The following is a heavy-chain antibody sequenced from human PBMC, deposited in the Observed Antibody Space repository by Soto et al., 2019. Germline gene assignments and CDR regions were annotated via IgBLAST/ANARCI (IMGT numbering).Heavy chain of an antibody. V-gene: IGHV4-38-2*01. CDR3: ASEGPTKWGFGFDY. CDR1: DYSIRTGYY. Sequence: SETLSLTCGVSDYSIRTGYYWAWIRQSPTKGLEWIGSISHSGGSSYNPSLESRATISLDTSKNQFFLTMTSVTAADTAIYYCASEGPTKWGFGFDYWDQGLLVTVSS. J-gene: IGHJ4*02. D-gene: IGHD7-27*01. CDR2: ISHSGGS.